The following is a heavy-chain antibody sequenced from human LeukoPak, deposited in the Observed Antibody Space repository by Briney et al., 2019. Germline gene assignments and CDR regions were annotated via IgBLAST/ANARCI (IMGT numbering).Heavy chain of an antibody. D-gene: IGHD4-17*01. Sequence: PSETLSLTCAVYGGSFSGYYWSWIRQPPGKGLEWIGEINHSGSTNYNPSLKSRVTISVDTSKNQFSLKLSSVTAADTAVYYCARLYGDLQDDYWGQGTLVTVSS. J-gene: IGHJ4*02. CDR3: ARLYGDLQDDY. CDR1: GGSFSGYY. CDR2: INHSGST. V-gene: IGHV4-34*01.